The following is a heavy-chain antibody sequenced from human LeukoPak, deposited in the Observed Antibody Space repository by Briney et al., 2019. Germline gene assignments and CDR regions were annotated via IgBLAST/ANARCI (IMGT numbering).Heavy chain of an antibody. J-gene: IGHJ4*02. V-gene: IGHV1-18*01. D-gene: IGHD4-17*01. CDR1: GYSFSIYG. CDR3: ARCGAAVTTHFSH. Sequence: VASVKVSCKASGYSFSIYGITWARQAPGQGLEYLGSISASDGTTNYAQKVQDRVTMTTDTSTSTAYLELRSLRSEDTAVYYCARCGAAVTTHFSHWRQGTLVTVSS. CDR2: ISASDGTT.